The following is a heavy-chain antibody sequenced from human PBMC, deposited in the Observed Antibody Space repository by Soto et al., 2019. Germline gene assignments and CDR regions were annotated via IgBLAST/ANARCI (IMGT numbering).Heavy chain of an antibody. D-gene: IGHD4-17*01. J-gene: IGHJ5*02. CDR2: TYHGGGI. V-gene: IGHV4-4*02. CDR3: ARFNDCGDRPENPYWFDP. CDR1: GRSITSSNW. Sequence: SEALSLTCAVSGRSITSSNWWGWVRQPPGKGVEWMGETYHGGGINHNPSLQSRVTISVDKSKNQFSLRLSSVTAADTAVYYCARFNDCGDRPENPYWFDPWGQGTLVTVSS.